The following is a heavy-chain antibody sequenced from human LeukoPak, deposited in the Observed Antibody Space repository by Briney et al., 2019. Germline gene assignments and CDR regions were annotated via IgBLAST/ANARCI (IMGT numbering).Heavy chain of an antibody. V-gene: IGHV7-4-1*02. D-gene: IGHD5-18*01. CDR2: INTNTGNP. J-gene: IGHJ4*02. CDR1: GYTFTGYY. CDR3: GRDPRLGIRGYTYGYIDH. Sequence: GASVKASCKASGYTFTGYYMHWVRQAPGQGLEWMGWINTNTGNPTYAQGFFTGRYVFSLDTSASTAYLQINGLKADDTAVYYCGRDPRLGIRGYTYGYIDHWGQGTLLTVAS.